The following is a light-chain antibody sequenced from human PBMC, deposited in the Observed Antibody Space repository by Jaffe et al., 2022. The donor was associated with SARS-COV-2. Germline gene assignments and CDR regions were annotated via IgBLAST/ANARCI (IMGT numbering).Light chain of an antibody. CDR2: EAS. CDR1: QSISSW. Sequence: DIQMTQSPSTLSASVGDRVTITCRASQSISSWLAWYQLKPGNAPKLLIYEASSLEGGVPSRFTGSGSGTEFTLTIIGLQPDDFATYYCQQYNSYPFTFGQGTKLEIK. J-gene: IGKJ2*01. V-gene: IGKV1-5*03. CDR3: QQYNSYPFT.